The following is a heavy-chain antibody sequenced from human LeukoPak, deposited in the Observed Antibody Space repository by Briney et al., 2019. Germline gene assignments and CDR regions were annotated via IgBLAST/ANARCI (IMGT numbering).Heavy chain of an antibody. CDR2: ISGSGGST. Sequence: PGGSLRLSCAASGFTFSSYAMSWVRQAPGKGLEWVSAISGSGGSTYYADSVKSRFTISRDNSKNTLYLQMNSLRAEDTAVYYCAKTLGGSLTGYVDYWGQGTLLTVSS. CDR3: AKTLGGSLTGYVDY. V-gene: IGHV3-23*01. CDR1: GFTFSSYA. D-gene: IGHD3-9*01. J-gene: IGHJ4*02.